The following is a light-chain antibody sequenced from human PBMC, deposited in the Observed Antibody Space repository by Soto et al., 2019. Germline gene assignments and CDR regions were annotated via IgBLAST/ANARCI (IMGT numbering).Light chain of an antibody. J-gene: IGKJ1*01. CDR1: QRLSSN. V-gene: IGKV3-15*01. CDR3: QQYINWPRT. Sequence: EIVLTQSPVTLSVSPGERVTLSCRASQRLSSNLAWYQQRPGQAPRLLIYGASIRATDIPARFIGSGSGTEFTLTISSMQSEDFAFYYCQQYINWPRTFGQGTKVAIK. CDR2: GAS.